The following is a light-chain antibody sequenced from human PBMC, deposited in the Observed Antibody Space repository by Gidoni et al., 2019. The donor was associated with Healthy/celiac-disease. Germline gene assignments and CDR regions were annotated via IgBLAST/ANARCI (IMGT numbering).Light chain of an antibody. J-gene: IGKJ2*01. CDR2: GAS. V-gene: IGKV3-15*01. CDR1: QSVSSN. CDR3: QQYNNWPPPYT. Sequence: EIVMTQSPATLSVSPGERATLSCRASQSVSSNLAWYQQKPGQAPRLHIYGASTRATGIPARFSGSGSGTEFTLTISSLQSEDFAVYCCQQYNNWPPPYTFGQGTKLEIK.